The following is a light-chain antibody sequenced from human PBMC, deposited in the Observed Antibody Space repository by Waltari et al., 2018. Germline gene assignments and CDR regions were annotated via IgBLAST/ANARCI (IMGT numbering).Light chain of an antibody. J-gene: IGKJ2*01. CDR3: QQYNSYPYT. V-gene: IGKV1-5*03. Sequence: DIQMTQSPSTLSASVGERVTITCRASQSISSWWAWYQQKPGKAPKILMYQAASLESGVPSRVSGSGSGTEFTLTISSLQPDDFATYYCQQYNSYPYTFGQGTKLEIK. CDR2: QAA. CDR1: QSISSW.